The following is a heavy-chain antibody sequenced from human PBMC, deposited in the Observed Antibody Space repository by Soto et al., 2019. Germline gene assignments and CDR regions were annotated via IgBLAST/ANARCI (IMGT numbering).Heavy chain of an antibody. V-gene: IGHV1-69*12. CDR1: GGTLRNYG. CDR2: IIPVFGTA. D-gene: IGHD4-17*01. J-gene: IGHJ6*02. Sequence: QVQLVQSGAEVKKPGSSVRVSCKASGGTLRNYGISWVRQAPGQGLEWMGGIIPVFGTANYAQKFQGRVTIPEXEXTXTXXMDVTSLRSEDTAVYYCSRGDATTIVVTTYYGMDVWGQGTTVTVSS. CDR3: SRGDATTIVVTTYYGMDV.